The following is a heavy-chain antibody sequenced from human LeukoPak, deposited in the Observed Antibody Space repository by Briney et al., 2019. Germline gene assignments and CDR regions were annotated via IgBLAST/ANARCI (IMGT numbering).Heavy chain of an antibody. D-gene: IGHD6-13*01. CDR2: IYTSGST. CDR1: GGSISSYY. CDR3: ARGPLGYSSSWYDY. V-gene: IGHV4-4*07. J-gene: IGHJ4*02. Sequence: SETLSLTCTVSGGSISSYYWSWIRQPAGKGLEWIGRIYTSGSTNYNPSLKGRVTMSVDTPKNQFSLKLSSVTAADTAVYYCARGPLGYSSSWYDYWGQGTLVTVSS.